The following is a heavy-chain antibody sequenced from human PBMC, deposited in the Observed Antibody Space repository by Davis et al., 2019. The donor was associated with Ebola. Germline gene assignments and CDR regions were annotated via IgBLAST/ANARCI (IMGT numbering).Heavy chain of an antibody. Sequence: FTFSRDNAKNSLYLQMNSLRAEDTAVYYCARGRSMVATQVGLRYWGQGTLVTVSS. CDR3: ARGRSMVATQVGLRY. D-gene: IGHD5-12*01. V-gene: IGHV3-11*05. J-gene: IGHJ4*02.